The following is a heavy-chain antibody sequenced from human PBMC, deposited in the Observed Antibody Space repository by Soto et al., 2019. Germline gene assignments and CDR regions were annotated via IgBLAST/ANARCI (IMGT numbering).Heavy chain of an antibody. V-gene: IGHV3-15*01. CDR2: IKSKTDGGTT. CDR1: GFTFSNAW. Sequence: EVQLVESGGGLVKPGGSLRLSCAASGFTFSNAWMSWVRQAPGKGLEWVGRIKSKTDGGTTDYAAPVKGRFTISRDDSKNTLYLQRNSLKTEDTAVYYCTTDPYGDYETYFDYWGQGTLVTVSS. J-gene: IGHJ4*02. CDR3: TTDPYGDYETYFDY. D-gene: IGHD4-17*01.